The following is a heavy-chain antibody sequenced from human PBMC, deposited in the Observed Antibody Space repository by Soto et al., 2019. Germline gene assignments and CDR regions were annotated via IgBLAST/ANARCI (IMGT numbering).Heavy chain of an antibody. CDR3: ARDHLTHSSLADRERYYYYGMDV. CDR1: GFTFSSYS. Sequence: PGGSLRLSCAASGFTFSSYSMNWVRQAPGKGLEWVSSISSSSSYIYYADSVKGRFTISRDNAKNSLYLQMNSLRAEDTAVYYCARDHLTHSSLADRERYYYYGMDVWGQGTTVTVSS. D-gene: IGHD2-15*01. J-gene: IGHJ6*02. CDR2: ISSSSSYI. V-gene: IGHV3-21*01.